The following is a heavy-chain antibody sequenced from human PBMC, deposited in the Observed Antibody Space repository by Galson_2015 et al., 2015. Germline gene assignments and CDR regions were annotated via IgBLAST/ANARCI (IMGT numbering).Heavy chain of an antibody. CDR1: GGSISSYY. D-gene: IGHD6-13*01. V-gene: IGHV4-59*01. CDR3: ARGVGIATRYFDY. J-gene: IGHJ4*02. Sequence: ETLSLTCTVSGGSISSYYWSWIRQPPGKGLEWIGYIYYSGSTNYNPSLKSRVTISVDTSKNQFSLKLSSVTAADTAVYYCARGVGIATRYFDYWGQGTLVTVSS. CDR2: IYYSGST.